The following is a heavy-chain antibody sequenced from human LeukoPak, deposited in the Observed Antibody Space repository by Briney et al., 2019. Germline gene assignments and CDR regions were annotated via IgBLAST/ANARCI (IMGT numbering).Heavy chain of an antibody. CDR2: IILILGIA. CDR3: ARAHDSYYYGSGSPSMDV. J-gene: IGHJ6*02. V-gene: IGHV1-69*04. Sequence: ASVKVSCKVSGGTFSTYAISWVRQAPGQGLEWMGRIILILGIANNAQKLQGRVTITADKPTSTAYMELNNLTYEDTAVYYCARAHDSYYYGSGSPSMDVWGQGTTVTVSS. CDR1: GGTFSTYA. D-gene: IGHD3-10*01.